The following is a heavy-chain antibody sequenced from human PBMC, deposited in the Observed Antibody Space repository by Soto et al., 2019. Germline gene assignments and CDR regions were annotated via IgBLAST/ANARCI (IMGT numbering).Heavy chain of an antibody. D-gene: IGHD2-15*01. Sequence: QVQLVQSGAEVKKPGASVKVSFKASGYTFSNYGISWVRQAPGQGLEWMGWISAYNGNTKYAQKLQGRVTMTTDTSTSTNYMELRGLRSDDTAVYYCARNTPPVDYWGQGTLVTVSS. CDR3: ARNTPPVDY. J-gene: IGHJ4*02. CDR1: GYTFSNYG. V-gene: IGHV1-18*01. CDR2: ISAYNGNT.